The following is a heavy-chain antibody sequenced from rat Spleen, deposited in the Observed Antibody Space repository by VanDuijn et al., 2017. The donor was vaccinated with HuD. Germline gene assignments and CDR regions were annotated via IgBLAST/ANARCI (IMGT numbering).Heavy chain of an antibody. Sequence: EVQLVESDGGLVQPGRSLKLSCAASGFTFSDYNMAWVRQAPKKGLEWVATISNDGSRIYYRDSVKGRFTISRDNAKSTLYLQMESLRSDDTATYYCAKVTYYGYYYFDYWGQGVMVTVSS. V-gene: IGHV5-7*01. CDR1: GFTFSDYN. D-gene: IGHD1-9*01. CDR3: AKVTYYGYYYFDY. J-gene: IGHJ2*01. CDR2: ISNDGSRI.